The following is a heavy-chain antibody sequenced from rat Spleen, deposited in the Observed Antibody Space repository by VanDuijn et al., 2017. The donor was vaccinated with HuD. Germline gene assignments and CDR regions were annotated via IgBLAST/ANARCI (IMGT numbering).Heavy chain of an antibody. V-gene: IGHV4-2*01. D-gene: IGHD4-3*01. CDR1: GFNFNDYW. J-gene: IGHJ2*01. CDR3: VSERLGVEG. CDR2: INGDGSTT. Sequence: EVKLVESGGGLVQPGRSLKLSCAASGFNFNDYWMGWVRQAPGKGLEWIGEINGDGSTTKYSPSLKDKFTISRDNAQNTLYLQMNKLGSEDTATYYCVSERLGVEGWGQGVMVTVSS.